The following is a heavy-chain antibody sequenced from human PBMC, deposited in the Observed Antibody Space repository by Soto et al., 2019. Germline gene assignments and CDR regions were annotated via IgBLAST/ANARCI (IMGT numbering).Heavy chain of an antibody. D-gene: IGHD1-26*01. V-gene: IGHV3-23*01. J-gene: IGHJ6*02. CDR1: GFTFSSYA. CDR2: ISGSGGST. Sequence: EVQLLESGGGLVQPGGSLRLSCAASGFTFSSYAMSWVRQAPGKGLEWVSVISGSGGSTYYADSVKGRFIISRDNSKNTVYLQMNSLRAEDTAVYYCAKCRGGGGSYSHGMDVWGQGTTVTVSS. CDR3: AKCRGGGGSYSHGMDV.